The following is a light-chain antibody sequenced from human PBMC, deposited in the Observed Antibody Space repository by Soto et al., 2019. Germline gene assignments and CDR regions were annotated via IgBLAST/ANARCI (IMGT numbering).Light chain of an antibody. V-gene: IGLV2-23*02. Sequence: QSVLTQPASVSGSPGQSITISCTGTSSNVGSYDLVSWYQQHPGKAPKLLIYEVTKRPSGVSNRFSGSKSGNTASLTISGRQAEDEADYACCSYAASNTLIFGGGTKLTVL. CDR1: SSNVGSYDL. CDR3: CSYAASNTLI. CDR2: EVT. J-gene: IGLJ2*01.